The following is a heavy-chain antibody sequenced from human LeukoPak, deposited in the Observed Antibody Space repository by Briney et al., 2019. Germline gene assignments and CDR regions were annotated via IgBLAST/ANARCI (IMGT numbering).Heavy chain of an antibody. V-gene: IGHV3-21*01. D-gene: IGHD5-24*01. Sequence: GGSLRLSCAASGFTFSSYSMNWVRQAPGKGLEWVSSISSSSSYIYYADSVKGRFTISRDNAKNLLYLQMNSLRAEDTAVYYCARARVRKEMATKAPFGYWGQGTLVTVSS. CDR2: ISSSSSYI. CDR3: ARARVRKEMATKAPFGY. CDR1: GFTFSSYS. J-gene: IGHJ4*02.